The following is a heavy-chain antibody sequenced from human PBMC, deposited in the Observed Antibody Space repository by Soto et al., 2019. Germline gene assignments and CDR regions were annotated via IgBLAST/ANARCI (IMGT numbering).Heavy chain of an antibody. CDR1: GFTFSTYW. V-gene: IGHV3-74*02. CDR3: ASIPMVRGPSDY. J-gene: IGHJ4*02. Sequence: EVRLVESGGGLVQPGGSLRLSCAASGFTFSTYWMHWVRQAPGKGLVWVSRINGDGTTTQYADSVKGRFTISRDNAKNTLYLQMNTLGGDDTAMYYCASIPMVRGPSDYWGQGTLVTVSS. D-gene: IGHD3-10*01. CDR2: INGDGTTT.